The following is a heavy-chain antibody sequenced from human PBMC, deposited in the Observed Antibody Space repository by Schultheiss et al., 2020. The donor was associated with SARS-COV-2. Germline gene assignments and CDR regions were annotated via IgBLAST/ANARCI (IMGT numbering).Heavy chain of an antibody. CDR1: GGSFSGYY. D-gene: IGHD1-26*01. V-gene: IGHV4-34*01. J-gene: IGHJ5*02. CDR2: INHSGST. Sequence: SETLSLTCAVYGGSFSGYYWSWIRQPPGKGLEWIGEINHSGSTYYNPSLKSRVTISVDTSKNQFSLKLSSVTAADTAVYYCARGGGILVSWGQGTLVTVSS. CDR3: ARGGGILVS.